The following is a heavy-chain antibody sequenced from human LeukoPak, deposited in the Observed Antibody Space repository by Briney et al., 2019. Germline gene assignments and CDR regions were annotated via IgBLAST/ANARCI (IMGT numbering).Heavy chain of an antibody. J-gene: IGHJ4*02. CDR3: AKQYCGGDCYTLDS. CDR2: ITYTGSP. Sequence: SETLSLTCTVSGGSVSSSFYYWNWIRQSPGKGLERIGYITYTGSPHYNPSLQSRVTISVDTSKNQFSLRLSSMTAADTAVYYCAKQYCGGDCYTLDSWGQGTLVAVSS. V-gene: IGHV4-61*01. D-gene: IGHD2-21*02. CDR1: GGSVSSSFYY.